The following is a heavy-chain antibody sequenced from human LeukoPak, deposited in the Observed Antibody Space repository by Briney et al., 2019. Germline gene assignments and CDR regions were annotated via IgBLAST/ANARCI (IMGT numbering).Heavy chain of an antibody. V-gene: IGHV3-7*05. D-gene: IGHD5-18*01. CDR1: GFTFSSYG. Sequence: GGSLRLSCAASGFTFSSYGMHWVRQAPGRGLEWVAHIKRDGTVKNYVDPVRGRFTISRDNARNSVYLHMNSLRAEDTGTYYCARDGYLDYWGRGTLVTVSS. CDR2: IKRDGTVK. CDR3: ARDGYLDY. J-gene: IGHJ4*02.